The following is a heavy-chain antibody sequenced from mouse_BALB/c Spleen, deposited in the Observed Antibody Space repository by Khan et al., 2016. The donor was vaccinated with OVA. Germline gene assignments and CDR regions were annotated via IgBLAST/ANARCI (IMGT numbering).Heavy chain of an antibody. D-gene: IGHD1-1*01. J-gene: IGHJ1*01. CDR2: IYYSGTV. Sequence: ELVESGPGLVKPSQTVSLTCTVTGISITSGNYRWSWIRQFPGNKLEWIGNIYYSGTVTYNPSLTSRTTITRDTSKNQFFLEMNSLTAEDTATYYCARDYGSLYWYFDVWGAGTTVTVSS. CDR1: GISITSGNYR. V-gene: IGHV3-5*02. CDR3: ARDYGSLYWYFDV.